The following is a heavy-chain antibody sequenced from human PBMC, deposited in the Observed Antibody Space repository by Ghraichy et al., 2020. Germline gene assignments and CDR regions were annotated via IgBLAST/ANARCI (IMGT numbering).Heavy chain of an antibody. V-gene: IGHV1-3*01. D-gene: IGHD3-10*01. CDR2: INAGNGNT. J-gene: IGHJ4*02. CDR1: GYTFTSYA. CDR3: ASNFITRVVRGVIPYYFDY. Sequence: ASVKVSCKASGYTFTSYAMHWVRQAPGQRLEWMGWINAGNGNTKYSQKFQGRVTITRDTSASTAYMELSSLRSEDTAVYYCASNFITRVVRGVIPYYFDYWGQGTLVTVSS.